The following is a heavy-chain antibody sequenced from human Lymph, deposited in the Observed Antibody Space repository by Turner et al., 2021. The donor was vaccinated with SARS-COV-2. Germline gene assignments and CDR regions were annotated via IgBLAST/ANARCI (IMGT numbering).Heavy chain of an antibody. D-gene: IGHD1-26*01. CDR3: ARGLSGNYYVFDY. J-gene: IGHJ4*02. CDR1: GFTFSSYA. Sequence: QVQLVESGGDVVQPGRSLKLSCAASGFTFSSYAMHWVRQATGKGLEWVALISYDGNNKYYADSVRGRFTISRDNYKNTLYLQMNSLRAEDTAVYYCARGLSGNYYVFDYWGQGTLVTVSS. CDR2: ISYDGNNK. V-gene: IGHV3-30-3*01.